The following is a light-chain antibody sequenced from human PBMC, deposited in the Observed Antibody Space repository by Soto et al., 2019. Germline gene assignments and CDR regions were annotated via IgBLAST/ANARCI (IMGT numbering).Light chain of an antibody. Sequence: EIVMTQSPATLSVSPGGRATLSCRASHSVSSSYLAWYQQKPGQAPRLLIYGASSGSTGIPDRLSGSGSGTDFTLTISRLEPEEFAVYYCRQYGSSPPWTFGQGTKVDI. CDR3: RQYGSSPPWT. V-gene: IGKV3-20*01. CDR1: HSVSSSY. J-gene: IGKJ1*01. CDR2: GAS.